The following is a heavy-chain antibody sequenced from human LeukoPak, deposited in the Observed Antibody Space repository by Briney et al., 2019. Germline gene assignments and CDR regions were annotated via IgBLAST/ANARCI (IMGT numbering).Heavy chain of an antibody. CDR1: GFTFSSYG. CDR3: ARDLGSGSGDY. J-gene: IGHJ4*01. CDR2: IYSGGST. Sequence: PGGSLRLSCAASGFTFSSYGMHWVRQAPGKGLEWVSVIYSGGSTYYADSVKGRFTISRDNSKNTLYLQMNSLRAEDTAVYYCARDLGSGSGDYWGHGTLVTVTS. D-gene: IGHD3-10*01. V-gene: IGHV3-53*01.